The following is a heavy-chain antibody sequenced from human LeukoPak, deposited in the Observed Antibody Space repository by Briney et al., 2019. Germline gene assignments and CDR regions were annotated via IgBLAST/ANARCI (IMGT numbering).Heavy chain of an antibody. Sequence: SQTPSLTCAISGDSVSSNSAAWSWIRQPPSRCLEWLGRTYYRSKRYNDYAVSVKSRITINTGTSKNQFSLQLNSVTPEDTAVYYCARELRHSSSSLYFDYWGQGTLVTVSS. CDR1: GDSVSSNSAA. CDR2: TYYRSKRYN. CDR3: ARELRHSSSSLYFDY. J-gene: IGHJ4*02. V-gene: IGHV6-1*01. D-gene: IGHD6-6*01.